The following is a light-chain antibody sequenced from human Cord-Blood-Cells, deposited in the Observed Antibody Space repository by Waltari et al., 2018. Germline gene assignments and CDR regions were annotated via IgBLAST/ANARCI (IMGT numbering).Light chain of an antibody. CDR3: CSYAGSSTWV. CDR2: EGS. J-gene: IGLJ3*02. Sequence: QSALTQPASVSGSPGQSITISCTGTSSDVGSYNLVSWYQQHPGKAPKLMIYEGSKRPAGVSTGFSGSKSGNTASVTISGLQAEDEADYYCCSYAGSSTWVFGGGTKLTVL. CDR1: SSDVGSYNL. V-gene: IGLV2-23*01.